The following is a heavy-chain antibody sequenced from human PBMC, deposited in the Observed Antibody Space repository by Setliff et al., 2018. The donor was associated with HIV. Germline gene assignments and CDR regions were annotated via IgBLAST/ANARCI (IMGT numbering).Heavy chain of an antibody. CDR2: ISGSGHTI. CDR1: GFTFSDYY. J-gene: IGHJ4*02. Sequence: GGSLRLSCAASGFTFSDYYMSWIRQFPGKGLEWVSYISGSGHTIYYADSVKGRFTISRDNAKNSLYLQMNSLRPEDTAVYYCAKNLYRSPWSPLDYWGQGTLVTVSS. V-gene: IGHV3-11*04. D-gene: IGHD6-19*01. CDR3: AKNLYRSPWSPLDY.